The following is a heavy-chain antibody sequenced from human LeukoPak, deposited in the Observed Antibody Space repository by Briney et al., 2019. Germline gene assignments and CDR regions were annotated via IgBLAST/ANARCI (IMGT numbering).Heavy chain of an antibody. J-gene: IGHJ4*02. CDR1: GFSFEDYA. Sequence: GGSLRLSCVASGFSFEDYAMHWVRQAPGKGLEWVSGINWNSGSIGYADSVKGRFTISRDNAKNSLYLQMNSLRAEDTALYYCANGIAVAGPFDYWGQGIMVTVSS. V-gene: IGHV3-9*01. D-gene: IGHD6-19*01. CDR2: INWNSGSI. CDR3: ANGIAVAGPFDY.